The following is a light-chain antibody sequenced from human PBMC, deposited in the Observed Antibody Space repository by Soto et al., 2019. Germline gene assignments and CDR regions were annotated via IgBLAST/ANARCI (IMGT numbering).Light chain of an antibody. Sequence: EIVLTQSPGTLSLSPGEGATLSCRASQSVSDNYLAWYQQKPGQTPRLLSYGASSRATGIPDRFSGSGSGTDFPLTISRLDPEDFAVYYWQPYGTSPYAFGQGTKLEI. J-gene: IGKJ2*01. CDR2: GAS. V-gene: IGKV3-20*01. CDR1: QSVSDNY. CDR3: QPYGTSPYA.